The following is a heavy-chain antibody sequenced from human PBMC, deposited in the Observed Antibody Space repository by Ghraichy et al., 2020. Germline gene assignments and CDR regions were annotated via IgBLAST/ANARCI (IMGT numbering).Heavy chain of an antibody. CDR2: ISSSSSYI. Sequence: GGSLRLSCAASGFTFSSYSMNWVRQAPGKGLEWVSSISSSSSYIYYADSVKGRFTISRDNAKNSLYLQMNSLRAEDTAVYYCARGEPGKITIFGVGLPDYWGQGNLVTGSS. J-gene: IGHJ4*02. CDR3: ARGEPGKITIFGVGLPDY. CDR1: GFTFSSYS. V-gene: IGHV3-21*01. D-gene: IGHD3-3*01.